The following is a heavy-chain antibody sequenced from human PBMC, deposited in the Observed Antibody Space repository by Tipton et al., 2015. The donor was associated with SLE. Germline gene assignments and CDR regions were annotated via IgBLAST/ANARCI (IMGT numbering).Heavy chain of an antibody. Sequence: TLSLTCTVSGGSISSHYWSWIRQPPGKGLEWIGYIYYSGSTYYNPSLKSRVTISIDTSKNPFSLKLSAVTAADTAVYYCARAYKGAAAGSWFDPWGQGTLVTVSS. J-gene: IGHJ5*02. CDR2: IYYSGST. V-gene: IGHV4-59*11. CDR1: GGSISSHY. CDR3: ARAYKGAAAGSWFDP. D-gene: IGHD6-13*01.